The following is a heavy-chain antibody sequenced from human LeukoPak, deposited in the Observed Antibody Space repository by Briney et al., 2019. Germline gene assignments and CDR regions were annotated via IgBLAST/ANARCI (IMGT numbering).Heavy chain of an antibody. J-gene: IGHJ4*02. CDR2: IDPDGSEK. CDR1: GFTFNSYW. CDR3: ARIYYFGDNTWRYFDN. Sequence: GGSLRLSCAASGFTFNSYWMSWVRQAPGKGLEWVANIDPDGSEKQYGDSVKGRFTTSRDNAKNSLYLQMNSLRAEDTAIYYCARIYYFGDNTWRYFDNSGQGTLVTVSS. V-gene: IGHV3-7*01. D-gene: IGHD3-10*01.